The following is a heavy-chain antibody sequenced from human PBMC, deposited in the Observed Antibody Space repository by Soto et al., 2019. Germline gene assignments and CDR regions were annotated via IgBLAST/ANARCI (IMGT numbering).Heavy chain of an antibody. J-gene: IGHJ6*02. D-gene: IGHD6-13*01. V-gene: IGHV3-23*01. CDR1: GFTFSSYA. CDR2: VSGSGGST. CDR3: AKALRSSSWYYGMDV. Sequence: GGSLRLSCAASGFTFSSYAMTWVRQAPGKGLEWVSAVSGSGGSTYYADSVKGRFTISRDNSKNTPYLQMNSLRADDTAVYYCAKALRSSSWYYGMDVWGQGTTVTAP.